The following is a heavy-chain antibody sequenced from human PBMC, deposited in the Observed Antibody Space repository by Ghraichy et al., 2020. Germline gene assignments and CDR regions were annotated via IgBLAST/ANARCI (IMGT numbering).Heavy chain of an antibody. Sequence: GSLRLSCAASGFTVSSNYMSWVRQAPGKGLEWVSVIYSGGSTYYADSVKGRFTISRDNSKNTLYLQMNSLRAEDTAVYYCVRSPTLGYSSGRTFDYWGQGTLVTVSS. J-gene: IGHJ4*02. CDR3: VRSPTLGYSSGRTFDY. CDR1: GFTVSSNY. V-gene: IGHV3-66*02. CDR2: IYSGGST. D-gene: IGHD6-19*01.